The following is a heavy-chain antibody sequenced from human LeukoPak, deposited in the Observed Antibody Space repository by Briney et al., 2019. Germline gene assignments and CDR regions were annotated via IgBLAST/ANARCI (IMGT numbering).Heavy chain of an antibody. D-gene: IGHD2-8*02. V-gene: IGHV1-8*03. J-gene: IGHJ6*03. CDR1: GYTFTGYY. Sequence: ASVKVSCKASGYTFTGYYMHWVRQATGQGLEWMGWMNPNSGNTGYAQKFQGRVTITRNTSISTAYMELSSLRSEDTAVYYCARVLVYYYYMDVWGKGTTVTVSS. CDR2: MNPNSGNT. CDR3: ARVLVYYYYMDV.